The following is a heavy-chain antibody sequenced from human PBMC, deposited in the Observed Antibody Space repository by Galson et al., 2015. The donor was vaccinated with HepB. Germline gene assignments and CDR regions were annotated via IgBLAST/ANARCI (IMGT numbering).Heavy chain of an antibody. CDR3: ARGITIFGVVITYYYMDV. D-gene: IGHD3-3*01. CDR2: INTNTGNP. J-gene: IGHJ6*03. V-gene: IGHV7-4-1*02. CDR1: GYTFTSYA. Sequence: SVKVSCKASGYTFTSYAMNWVRQAPGQGLEWMGWINTNTGNPTYAQGFTGRFVFSLDTSVSTAYLQISSLKAEDTAVYYCARGITIFGVVITYYYMDVWGKGTTVTVSS.